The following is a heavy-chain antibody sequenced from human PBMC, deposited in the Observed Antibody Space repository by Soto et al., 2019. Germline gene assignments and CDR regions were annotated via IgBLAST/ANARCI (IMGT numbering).Heavy chain of an antibody. D-gene: IGHD3-3*01. CDR1: GYRFTSYW. CDR2: IYPADSDI. V-gene: IGHV5-51*01. J-gene: IGHJ4*02. CDR3: ARLGSDYDFWKVEY. Sequence: PGESLKISCKGSGYRFTSYWIGWVRQMPGKGLEWMGIIYPADSDIRYSPSFQGQVTVSADMSITTAYLQWSSLKASDTAVYYCARLGSDYDFWKVEYWGQGTLVTVSS.